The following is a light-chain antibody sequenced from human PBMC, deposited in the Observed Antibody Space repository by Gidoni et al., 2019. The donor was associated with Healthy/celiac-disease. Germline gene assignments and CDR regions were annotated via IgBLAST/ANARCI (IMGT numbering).Light chain of an antibody. J-gene: IGKJ1*01. CDR1: QSVSSN. CDR3: QQYNNWLGT. CDR2: GAS. Sequence: SCRASQSVSSNLAWYQQKPGQAPRLLIYGASTRATGIPARFSGSGSGTEFTLTISSLQSEDFAVYYCQQYNNWLGTFGQGTKVEIK. V-gene: IGKV3-15*01.